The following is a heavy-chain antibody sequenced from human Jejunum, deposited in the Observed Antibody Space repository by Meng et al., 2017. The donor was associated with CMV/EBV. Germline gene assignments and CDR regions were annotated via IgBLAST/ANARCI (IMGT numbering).Heavy chain of an antibody. V-gene: IGHV3-21*01. CDR1: GFSVSKYM. Sequence: AASGFSVSKYMMNWVRQAPGKGLEWVSSISISGYRYYADSVKGRFTISRDDAESSLFLQMNSLGAEDTAVYYCARVLKGGTYFDNWGQGTQVTVSS. J-gene: IGHJ4*02. D-gene: IGHD1-26*01. CDR2: ISISGYR. CDR3: ARVLKGGTYFDN.